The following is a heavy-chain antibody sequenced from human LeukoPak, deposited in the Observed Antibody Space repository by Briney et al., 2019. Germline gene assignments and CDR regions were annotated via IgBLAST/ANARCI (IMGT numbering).Heavy chain of an antibody. D-gene: IGHD5-18*01. CDR2: IDSSGNT. CDR1: GGSISSGSYF. Sequence: SETLSLTCTVSGGSISSGSYFWSWIRQSAGRGLEWIGRIDSSGNTNYNPSLKSRVIMSLDTSKNQFSLKLSSVTAADTAVYYYARDPFGYSYGLDYWGQGTLVTVSS. V-gene: IGHV4-61*02. J-gene: IGHJ4*02. CDR3: ARDPFGYSYGLDY.